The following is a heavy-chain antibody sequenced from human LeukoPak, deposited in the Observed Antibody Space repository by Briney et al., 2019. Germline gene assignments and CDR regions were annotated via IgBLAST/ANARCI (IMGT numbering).Heavy chain of an antibody. J-gene: IGHJ6*03. CDR1: GYTFTSYG. CDR2: INTNTGNP. D-gene: IGHD3-3*01. V-gene: IGHV7-4-1*02. CDR3: ARVEKDFWSGYYTYYYYYMDV. Sequence: GASVKVSCKASGYTFTSYGISWVRQAPGQGLEWMGWINTNTGNPTYAQGFTGRFVFSLDTSVSTAYLQISSLKAEDTAVYYCARVEKDFWSGYYTYYYYYMDVWGKGTTVTVSS.